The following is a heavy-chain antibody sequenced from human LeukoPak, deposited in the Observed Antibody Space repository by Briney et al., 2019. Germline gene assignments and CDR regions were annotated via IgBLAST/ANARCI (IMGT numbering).Heavy chain of an antibody. CDR3: AREVVVPAARVYYFDY. D-gene: IGHD2-2*01. Sequence: SETLSLTCTVSGGSISSGGYYWSWIRQPPGKGLEWIGYIYHSGSTYCNPSLKSRVTISVDRSKNQFSLKLSSVTAADTAVYYCAREVVVPAARVYYFDYWGQGTLVTVSS. CDR1: GGSISSGGYY. V-gene: IGHV4-30-2*01. J-gene: IGHJ4*02. CDR2: IYHSGST.